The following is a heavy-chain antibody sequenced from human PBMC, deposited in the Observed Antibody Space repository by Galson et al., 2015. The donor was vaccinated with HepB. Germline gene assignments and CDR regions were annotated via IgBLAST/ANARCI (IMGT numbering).Heavy chain of an antibody. CDR3: ARGRQWPDY. D-gene: IGHD6-19*01. CDR2: INTKTGNP. J-gene: IGHJ4*02. V-gene: IGHV7-4-1*01. CDR1: GYTFTTYD. Sequence: SVKVSCKASGYTFTTYDMNWVRQAPGQGLEWMGCINTKTGNPTFARGFTGRFVFSLDTSVSTAFLQIASLKPEDTGVYYCARGRQWPDYWGQGTLVTVSS.